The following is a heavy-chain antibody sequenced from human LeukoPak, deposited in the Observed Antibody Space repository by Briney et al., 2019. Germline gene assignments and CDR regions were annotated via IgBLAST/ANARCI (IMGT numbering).Heavy chain of an antibody. J-gene: IGHJ6*03. D-gene: IGHD2-2*02. V-gene: IGHV1-2*02. CDR2: INPNSGGT. Sequence: ASVKVSCKASGYTFTGYCMHWVRQAPGQGLEWMGWINPNSGGTNYAQKFQGRVTMTRDTSISTAYMELSRLRSDDTAVYYCARDRLVVVPAAIRGYYMDVWGKGTTVTVSS. CDR3: ARDRLVVVPAAIRGYYMDV. CDR1: GYTFTGYC.